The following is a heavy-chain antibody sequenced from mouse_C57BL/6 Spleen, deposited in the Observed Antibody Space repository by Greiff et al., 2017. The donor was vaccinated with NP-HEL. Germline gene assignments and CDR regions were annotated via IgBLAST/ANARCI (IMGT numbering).Heavy chain of an antibody. J-gene: IGHJ1*03. CDR3: ARSGLRLRDYFDV. Sequence: QVQLQQSGAELARPGASVKLSCKASGYTFTSYGISWVKQRTGQGLEWIGEIYPRSGNTYYNEKFKGKATLTADKSSSTAYMELRSLTSEDSAVHFCARSGLRLRDYFDVWGTGTTVTVSS. D-gene: IGHD2-2*01. CDR2: IYPRSGNT. CDR1: GYTFTSYG. V-gene: IGHV1-81*01.